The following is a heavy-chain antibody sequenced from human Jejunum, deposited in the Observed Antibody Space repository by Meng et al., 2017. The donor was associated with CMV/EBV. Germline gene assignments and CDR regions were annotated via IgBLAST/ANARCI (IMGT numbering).Heavy chain of an antibody. CDR1: FTLSDYT. V-gene: IGHV3-73*01. CDR2: IRSKTYSSAT. CDR3: TRHSIVIIPAAGFDP. Sequence: FTLSDYTIHWVRQAPGKGLEWVGRIRSKTYSSATAYAASVKGRFIIYRDDSKNTAYLQMNSLKTEDTAVYYCTRHSIVIIPAAGFDPWGQGTLVTVSS. D-gene: IGHD2-2*01. J-gene: IGHJ5*02.